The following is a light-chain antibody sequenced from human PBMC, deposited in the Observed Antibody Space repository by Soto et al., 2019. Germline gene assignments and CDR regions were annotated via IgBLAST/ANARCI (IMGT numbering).Light chain of an antibody. J-gene: IGKJ3*01. CDR2: GAS. V-gene: IGKV3-15*01. CDR1: QSVSSN. Sequence: EIVMTQSPATLSVSPGERATLSCRASQSVSSNVAWYQQKPGQAPRLLIYGASTRATVIPTRFSGSGSGTEFTLTISSLQSEDLAVYYCQQYNNWPRITFGPGTKVDIK. CDR3: QQYNNWPRIT.